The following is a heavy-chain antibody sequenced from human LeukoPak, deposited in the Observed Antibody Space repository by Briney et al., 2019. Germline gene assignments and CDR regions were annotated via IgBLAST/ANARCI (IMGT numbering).Heavy chain of an antibody. D-gene: IGHD4-17*01. V-gene: IGHV3-30*03. CDR3: ARDPNGDYIGTFDM. CDR2: ISYDGSNE. CDR1: GFTFSSYG. Sequence: GGSLRLSCAASGFTFSSYGMHWVRQAPGRGLEWVAVISYDGSNEYYADSVKGRFTISRDNSKNTVYMQMNSLRVEDTAVYFCARDPNGDYIGTFDMWGRGTMVSVSS. J-gene: IGHJ3*02.